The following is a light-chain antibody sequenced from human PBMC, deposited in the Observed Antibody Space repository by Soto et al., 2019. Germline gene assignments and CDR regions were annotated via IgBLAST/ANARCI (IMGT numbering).Light chain of an antibody. CDR3: CSYAGSDIFVV. CDR2: EDS. CDR1: SSDVGKYNL. J-gene: IGLJ2*01. V-gene: IGLV2-23*02. Sequence: QSALTQPASVSGSPGQSITISCTGSSSDVGKYNLVSWYQWHPGKAPKLMIYEDSQRPSGVSNRFSGSKSGNTASLTISGLNAEDEADYYCCSYAGSDIFVVFGGGTKLTVL.